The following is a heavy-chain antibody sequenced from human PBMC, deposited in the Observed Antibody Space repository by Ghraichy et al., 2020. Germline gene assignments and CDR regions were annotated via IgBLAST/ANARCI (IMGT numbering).Heavy chain of an antibody. D-gene: IGHD3-22*01. CDR1: GFIFSSYG. J-gene: IGHJ4*02. V-gene: IGHV3-30*18. CDR3: AKASYDSTANYWGRFEDY. CDR2: ISNDGSNK. Sequence: GGSLRLSCAASGFIFSSYGMHWVRQAPGTGLEWVAVISNDGSNKYYADSVKGRFTMSRDNSKNTLYLQMSSLRVEDTAVYYCAKASYDSTANYWGRFEDYWGQGTLVTVSS.